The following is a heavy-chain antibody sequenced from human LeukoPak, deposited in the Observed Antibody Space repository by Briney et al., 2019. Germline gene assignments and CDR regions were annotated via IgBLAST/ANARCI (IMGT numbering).Heavy chain of an antibody. J-gene: IGHJ4*02. Sequence: GGSLRLSCAASGFTFSSYSMNWVRQAPGKGLEWVANIKQDGSEKYYVDSVRGRFTISRDNAKNSLYLQMNSLRAEDTAVYYCAKDLLGQWPTVFDYWGQGTLVTVSS. CDR3: AKDLLGQWPTVFDY. CDR1: GFTFSSYS. D-gene: IGHD6-19*01. V-gene: IGHV3-7*01. CDR2: IKQDGSEK.